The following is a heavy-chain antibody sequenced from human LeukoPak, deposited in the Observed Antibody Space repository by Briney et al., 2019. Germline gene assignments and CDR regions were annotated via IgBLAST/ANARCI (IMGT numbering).Heavy chain of an antibody. V-gene: IGHV3-74*01. CDR2: INSDGSST. D-gene: IGHD1-26*01. CDR3: AREGWELLPYYYYYMDV. J-gene: IGHJ6*03. CDR1: GFTFSSYW. Sequence: PGGSLRLSCAASGFTFSSYWMHWVRQAPGKGLLWVSRINSDGSSTSYADSVKGRFTISRDNAKNTLYLQMNSLRAEDTAVYYCAREGWELLPYYYYYMDVWGKGTMVTVSS.